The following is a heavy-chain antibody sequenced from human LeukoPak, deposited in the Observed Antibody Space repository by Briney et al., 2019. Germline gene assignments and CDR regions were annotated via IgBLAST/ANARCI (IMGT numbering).Heavy chain of an antibody. V-gene: IGHV3-72*01. D-gene: IGHD5-12*01. Sequence: GGSLRLSCAVSGFTFSDHYMDWVRQAPGKGLEWVGRSRNKDHSYTTEYAASVKGRFTISRDDSKNSLYLQMNSLKTEDTAVYYCTRVYSGYAFDYWGQGTLVTASS. CDR3: TRVYSGYAFDY. J-gene: IGHJ4*02. CDR1: GFTFSDHY. CDR2: SRNKDHSYTT.